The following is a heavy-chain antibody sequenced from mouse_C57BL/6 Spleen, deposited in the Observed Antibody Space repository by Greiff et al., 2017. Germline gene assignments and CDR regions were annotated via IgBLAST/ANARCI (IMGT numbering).Heavy chain of an antibody. D-gene: IGHD2-14*01. CDR3: ARLGTTVPYWYFDV. CDR1: GFTFSDYG. J-gene: IGHJ1*03. V-gene: IGHV5-17*01. CDR2: ISSGSSTI. Sequence: EVKVVESGGGLVKPGGSLKLSCAASGFTFSDYGMHWVRQAPEKGLEWVAYISSGSSTIYYADTVKGRFTISRDTAKNTMFLQMTSLRSEDTAMYYCARLGTTVPYWYFDVWGTGTTVTVSS.